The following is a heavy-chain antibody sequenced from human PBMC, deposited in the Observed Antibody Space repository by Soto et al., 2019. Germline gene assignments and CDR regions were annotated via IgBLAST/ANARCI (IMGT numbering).Heavy chain of an antibody. CDR3: ARTINRYCTNDICLSPYYSYGVDV. CDR2: IRAHRRNT. V-gene: IGHV1-18*01. D-gene: IGHD2-8*01. Sequence: QVQLVQSGAEMKKPGASVKVSCKASGYTITKFGISWVRQAPGQGLEWMGWIRAHRRNTKYAQKFQGRVTMTTDTSTNTAYMELRSLRSDDSGVFYCARTINRYCTNDICLSPYYSYGVDVWGQGTTVSVSS. J-gene: IGHJ6*02. CDR1: GYTITKFG.